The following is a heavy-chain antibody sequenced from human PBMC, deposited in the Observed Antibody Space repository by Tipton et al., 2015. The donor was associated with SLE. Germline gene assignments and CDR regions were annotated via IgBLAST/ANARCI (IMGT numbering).Heavy chain of an antibody. CDR2: IYYSGST. D-gene: IGHD6-13*01. J-gene: IGHJ4*02. CDR3: ARSAGYSSRWAHFDY. CDR1: GGSMNDYY. V-gene: IGHV4-59*01. Sequence: GLVKPSETLSLTCTVSGGSMNDYYWSWIRQPPGKGLEWIGYIYYSGSTNYNPSLKSRVTISVDTSKNQFSLKLSSVTAADTAVYYCARSAGYSSRWAHFDYWGPGTLVTVSS.